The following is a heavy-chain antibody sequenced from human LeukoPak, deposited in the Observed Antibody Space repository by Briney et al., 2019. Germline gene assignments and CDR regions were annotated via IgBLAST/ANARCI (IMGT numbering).Heavy chain of an antibody. J-gene: IGHJ4*02. CDR2: IKQDGSVK. CDR3: AHFWSGYFGY. V-gene: IGHV3-7*01. Sequence: GGSLRHSCAASGFTLSSDWMSWVPQGPGKGLEWVAKIKQDGSVKYYVDSVKGRFTISRDNAKNSLYLQMNSLRAEDTAVYYCAHFWSGYFGYWGQGTLVTVSS. CDR1: GFTLSSDW. D-gene: IGHD3-3*02.